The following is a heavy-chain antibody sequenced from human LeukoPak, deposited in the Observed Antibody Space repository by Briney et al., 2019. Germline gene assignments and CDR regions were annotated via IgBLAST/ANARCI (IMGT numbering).Heavy chain of an antibody. J-gene: IGHJ6*02. CDR2: IIPIFGTA. V-gene: IGHV1-69*13. CDR1: GYTFTSYA. D-gene: IGHD1-26*01. Sequence: SVKVSCKASGYTFTSYAISWVRQAPGQGLEWMGGIIPIFGTANYAQKFQGRVTITADESTSTAYMELSSLRSEDTAVYYCARDREGGSYYYGMDVWGQGTTVTVSS. CDR3: ARDREGGSYYYGMDV.